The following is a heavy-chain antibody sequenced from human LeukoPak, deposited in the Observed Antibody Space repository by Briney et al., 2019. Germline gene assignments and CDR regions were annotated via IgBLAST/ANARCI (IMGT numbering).Heavy chain of an antibody. CDR2: INHSGST. Sequence: SETLSLTCAVYGGSFSGYYWSWIHQPPGKGLEWIGEINHSGSTNYNPSLKSRVTISVGTSKNQFSLKLSSVTAADTAVYYCARDPPPHYYLAAAGIDYWGQGTLVTVSS. V-gene: IGHV4-34*01. J-gene: IGHJ4*02. CDR3: ARDPPPHYYLAAAGIDY. D-gene: IGHD6-13*01. CDR1: GGSFSGYY.